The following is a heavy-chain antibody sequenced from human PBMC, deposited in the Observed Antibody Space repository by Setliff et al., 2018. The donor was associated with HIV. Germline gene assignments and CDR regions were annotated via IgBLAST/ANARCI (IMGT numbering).Heavy chain of an antibody. V-gene: IGHV4-61*09. Sequence: ASETLSLTCTVSGGPISSAPYYWNWIRQPAGKGLEWIGHIYTSGSTNYNPSLKSRVTISVDTSKNQFSLRLSSVTAADTAVYYCARDRRDDYYLTAYFDSLGQGTVVTVSS. CDR3: ARDRRDDYYLTAYFDS. D-gene: IGHD1-26*01. J-gene: IGHJ4*02. CDR1: GGPISSAPYY. CDR2: IYTSGST.